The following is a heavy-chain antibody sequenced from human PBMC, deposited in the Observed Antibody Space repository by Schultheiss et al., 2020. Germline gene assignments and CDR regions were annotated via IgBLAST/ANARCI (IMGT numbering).Heavy chain of an antibody. V-gene: IGHV3-30*18. CDR1: GFTFDDYA. Sequence: GGSLRLSCAASGFTFDDYAMHWVRQAPGKGLEWVAVISYDGSNKYYADSVKGRFTISRDNSKNTLYLQMNSLRAEDTAVYYCAKDDSKDSSWYVSHFDYWGQGTLVNVSS. J-gene: IGHJ4*02. D-gene: IGHD6-13*01. CDR3: AKDDSKDSSWYVSHFDY. CDR2: ISYDGSNK.